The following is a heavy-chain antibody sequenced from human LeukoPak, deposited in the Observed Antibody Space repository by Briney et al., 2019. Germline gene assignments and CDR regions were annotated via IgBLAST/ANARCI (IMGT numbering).Heavy chain of an antibody. D-gene: IGHD3-9*01. V-gene: IGHV3-9*01. CDR1: GFTFDDYA. J-gene: IGHJ4*02. CDR2: ISWNSGSI. CDR3: AKGRDYDILTGYYHFDY. Sequence: PGRSPRLSCAASGFTFDDYAMHWVRQAPGKGLEWVSGISWNSGSIGYADSVKGRFTISRDNAKNSLYLQMNSLRAEDTALYYCAKGRDYDILTGYYHFDYWGQGTLVTVSS.